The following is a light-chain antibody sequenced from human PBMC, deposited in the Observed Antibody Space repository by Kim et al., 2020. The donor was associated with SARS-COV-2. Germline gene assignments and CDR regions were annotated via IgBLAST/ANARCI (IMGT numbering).Light chain of an antibody. CDR3: LQHNTYPMA. V-gene: IGKV1-17*01. CDR2: GAS. J-gene: IGKJ5*01. CDR1: QDIRND. Sequence: AAVGDRVTITGRASQDIRNDLGCDQQIPGRSPNRLTYGASSSQSGVASRTRGSASGTEFTRSVSGLQHEESATYYCLQHNTYPMAFCQGTRLESK.